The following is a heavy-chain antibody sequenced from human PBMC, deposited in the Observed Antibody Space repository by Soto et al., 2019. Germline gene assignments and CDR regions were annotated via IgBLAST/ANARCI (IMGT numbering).Heavy chain of an antibody. D-gene: IGHD3-22*01. Sequence: SETLSLTCTVSGGSISSYYWSWIRQPAGKGLEWIGRIYTSGSTNYNPSLKSRVTMSVDTSKNQFSLKLSSVTAADTAVYYCARENTNQNYYDSSGYYKFDYWGQGTLVTVST. J-gene: IGHJ4*02. CDR1: GGSISSYY. CDR2: IYTSGST. CDR3: ARENTNQNYYDSSGYYKFDY. V-gene: IGHV4-4*07.